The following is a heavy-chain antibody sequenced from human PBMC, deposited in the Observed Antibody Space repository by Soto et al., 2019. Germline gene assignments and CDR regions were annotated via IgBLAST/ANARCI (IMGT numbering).Heavy chain of an antibody. CDR1: GGSISSVGYY. CDR2: IYYSGST. Sequence: QVQLQESGPGLVKPSQTLSLTCTVSGGSISSVGYYWSWIRQHPEKVLEWIGYIYYSGSTYYNPSLKSRVTISADPSKNQFPLKLSSVTAADTAVYYCARSFSVAAAGPFDCWGQGTLVTVSS. J-gene: IGHJ4*02. D-gene: IGHD6-13*01. V-gene: IGHV4-31*03. CDR3: ARSFSVAAAGPFDC.